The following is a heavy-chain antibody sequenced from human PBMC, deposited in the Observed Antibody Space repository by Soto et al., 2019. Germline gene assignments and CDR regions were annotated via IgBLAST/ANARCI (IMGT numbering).Heavy chain of an antibody. CDR1: GFTFSSYA. D-gene: IGHD1-7*01. CDR2: ISYDGSNK. V-gene: IGHV3-30-3*01. Sequence: GGSLRLSCAASGFTFSSYAMHWVRQAPGKGLEWVAVISYDGSNKYYADSVKGRFTISRDNSKNTLYLQMNSLRAEDTAVYYCARESRYNWNYVFCDYWGQGTLVTVSS. J-gene: IGHJ4*02. CDR3: ARESRYNWNYVFCDY.